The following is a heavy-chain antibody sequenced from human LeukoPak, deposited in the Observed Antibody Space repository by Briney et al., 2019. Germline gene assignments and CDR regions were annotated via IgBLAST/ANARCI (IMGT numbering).Heavy chain of an antibody. J-gene: IGHJ4*02. V-gene: IGHV4-39*07. CDR3: ARVRSGYYYFDY. D-gene: IGHD3-3*01. Sequence: SETLSLTCTVSGGSISGSSYYWGWIRQPPGKGLEWIGSIYYSGSTYYNPSLKSRVTISVDTSKNQFSLKLSSVTAADTAVYYCARVRSGYYYFDYWGQGTLVTVSS. CDR1: GGSISGSSYY. CDR2: IYYSGST.